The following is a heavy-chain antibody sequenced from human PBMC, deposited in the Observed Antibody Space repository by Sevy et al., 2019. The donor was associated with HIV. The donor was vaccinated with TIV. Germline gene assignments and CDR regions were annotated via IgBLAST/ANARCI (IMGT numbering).Heavy chain of an antibody. V-gene: IGHV1-2*02. CDR1: GYTFTGYS. D-gene: IGHD7-27*01. Sequence: ASVKVSCKTSGYTFTGYSMHWVRQAPGQGLEWMGWINPNSGATNYAQKFQGRVTMTRDTSISTAYMELSRLRSDDTAVYYCAPTNCNWENYLDYWGHGTLVTVSS. J-gene: IGHJ4*01. CDR3: APTNCNWENYLDY. CDR2: INPNSGAT.